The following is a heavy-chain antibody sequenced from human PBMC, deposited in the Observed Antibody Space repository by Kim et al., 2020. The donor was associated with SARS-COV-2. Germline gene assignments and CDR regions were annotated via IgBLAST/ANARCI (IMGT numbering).Heavy chain of an antibody. V-gene: IGHV3-23*01. CDR2: IRAGGDRT. Sequence: GGSLRISCAASGFTFVSYAMSWVRQAPGKGLEWVSAIRAGGDRTFYADAVKGRFTVSRDNSKNTLYLQMNTLRADDTAVYYCAREEGVGEIDFDYWGQGTQVTVSP. J-gene: IGHJ4*02. CDR3: AREEGVGEIDFDY. D-gene: IGHD3-16*01. CDR1: GFTFVSYA.